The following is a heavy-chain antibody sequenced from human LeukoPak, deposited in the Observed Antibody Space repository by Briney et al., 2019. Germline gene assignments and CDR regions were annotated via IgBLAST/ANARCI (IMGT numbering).Heavy chain of an antibody. V-gene: IGHV4-34*01. D-gene: IGHD6-13*01. CDR2: INHSGST. J-gene: IGHJ5*02. CDR3: ARGHRSSSWYPRWFDP. Sequence: SETLSLTCAVYGGSFSGYYWSWIRQPPGKGLEWIGEINHSGSTNYNPSLKSRVTISVDTPKNQFSLKLSSVTAADTAVYYCARGHRSSSWYPRWFDPWGQGTLVTVSS. CDR1: GGSFSGYY.